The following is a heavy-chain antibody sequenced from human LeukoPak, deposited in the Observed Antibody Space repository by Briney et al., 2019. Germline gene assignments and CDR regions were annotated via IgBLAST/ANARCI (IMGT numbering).Heavy chain of an antibody. CDR1: GGSFSGYY. CDR2: INHSGST. Sequence: PSETLSLTCAVYGGSFSGYYWSWIRQPPGKGLEWIGEINHSGSTNYNPSLKSRVTISVDTSKNQFSLKLSSVTAADTAVYYCARGRGGIGSGSYYNGFYYYYYMDVWGKGTTVTVSS. CDR3: ARGRGGIGSGSYYNGFYYYYYMDV. D-gene: IGHD3-10*01. J-gene: IGHJ6*03. V-gene: IGHV4-34*01.